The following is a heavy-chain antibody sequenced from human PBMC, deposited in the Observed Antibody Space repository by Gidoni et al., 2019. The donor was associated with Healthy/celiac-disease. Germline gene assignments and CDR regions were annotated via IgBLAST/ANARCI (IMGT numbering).Heavy chain of an antibody. CDR3: ARRSGSYAGHFDY. CDR1: GGSVSSGSYS. V-gene: IGHV4-61*01. J-gene: IGHJ4*02. CDR2: IYYSGST. Sequence: QVQLQESGPGLVKPSETLSLTCTVSGGSVSSGSYSWIWIRQPPGKGLEWIGYIYYSGSTNYNPSLKSRVTITVDTSKNQFSLKLSSVTAADTAVYYCARRSGSYAGHFDYWGQGTLVTVSS. D-gene: IGHD1-26*01.